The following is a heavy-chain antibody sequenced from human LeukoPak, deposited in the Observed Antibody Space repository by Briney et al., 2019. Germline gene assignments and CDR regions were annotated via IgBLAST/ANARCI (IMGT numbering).Heavy chain of an antibody. CDR3: AKDVPTSIAVAGTGFDY. Sequence: GGSLRLSCAASGFTFSSYAMNWVRQAPGKGLEWVSAISGSGGSTYYADSVKGRFTISRDNSKNTLYLQMNSLRAEDTAVYYCAKDVPTSIAVAGTGFDYWGQGTLVTVSS. D-gene: IGHD6-19*01. CDR1: GFTFSSYA. CDR2: ISGSGGST. V-gene: IGHV3-23*01. J-gene: IGHJ4*02.